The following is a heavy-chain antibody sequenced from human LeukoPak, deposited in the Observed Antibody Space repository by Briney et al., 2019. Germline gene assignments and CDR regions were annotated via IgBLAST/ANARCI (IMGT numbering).Heavy chain of an antibody. D-gene: IGHD6-19*01. J-gene: IGHJ3*02. V-gene: IGHV4-31*03. Sequence: PSQTLSLTCTVSGGSISSGGYYWSRIRQHPGKGLEWIGYIYYSGSTYYNPSLKSRVTISVDTSKNQFSLKLSSVTAADTAVYYCARGSGPDAFDIWGQGTMVTVSS. CDR1: GGSISSGGYY. CDR2: IYYSGST. CDR3: ARGSGPDAFDI.